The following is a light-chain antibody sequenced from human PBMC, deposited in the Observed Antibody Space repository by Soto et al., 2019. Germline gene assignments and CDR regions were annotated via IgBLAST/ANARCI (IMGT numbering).Light chain of an antibody. CDR2: GAT. V-gene: IGKV3-20*01. CDR3: EQYGTSPRM. CDR1: QTVSRSF. Sequence: EIVLTQSPGTLSLSPGERATLSCRASQTVSRSFLGWYQHKSGQAPRLVMFGATNRAPGIPDRFSGRVSGTDFILTISRLEPEDFAVYYCEQYGTSPRMFGQGTKVEI. J-gene: IGKJ1*01.